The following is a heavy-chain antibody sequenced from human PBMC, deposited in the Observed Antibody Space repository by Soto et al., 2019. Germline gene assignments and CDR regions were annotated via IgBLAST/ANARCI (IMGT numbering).Heavy chain of an antibody. J-gene: IGHJ4*02. D-gene: IGHD4-17*01. CDR1: GFTFSSYS. CDR2: ISSSSSTI. Sequence: GGSLRLSCAASGFTFSSYSMNWVRQAPGKGLEWVSYISSSSSTIYYADSVKGRFTISRDNAKNSLYLKMNSLRAEDTAVYYCARVARTTVTTRAAYFDYWGQGTLVTVSS. V-gene: IGHV3-48*01. CDR3: ARVARTTVTTRAAYFDY.